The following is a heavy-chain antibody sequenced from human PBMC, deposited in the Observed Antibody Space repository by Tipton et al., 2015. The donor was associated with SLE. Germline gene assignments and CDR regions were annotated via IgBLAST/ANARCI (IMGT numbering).Heavy chain of an antibody. CDR2: ISNSGNTK. CDR1: GFAFRSYQ. D-gene: IGHD3-3*01. V-gene: IGHV3-48*03. CDR3: ATTKIRTYYDFSLDY. Sequence: SLRLPCSASGFAFRSYQMNWVRQAPGKGLEWLSYISNSGNTKYYADSVKGRFTISRDNAENSLFLQMNGLRAEDTALYYCATTKIRTYYDFSLDYWGQGTQVTVSS. J-gene: IGHJ4*02.